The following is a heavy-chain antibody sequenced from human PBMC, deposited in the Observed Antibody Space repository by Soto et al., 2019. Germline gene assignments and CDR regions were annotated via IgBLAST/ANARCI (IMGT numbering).Heavy chain of an antibody. D-gene: IGHD2-15*01. J-gene: IGHJ4*02. CDR2: ISGSGGST. CDR3: ANGRARYCSGGSCNY. Sequence: EVQLLESGGGLVQPGGSLRLSCAASGFTFSSYAMSWVRQAPGKGLEWVSAISGSGGSTYYADSVKGRFTISRDNSKNTLYLQMTSLRAEDTAVYYCANGRARYCSGGSCNYWGQGTLVTVSS. V-gene: IGHV3-23*01. CDR1: GFTFSSYA.